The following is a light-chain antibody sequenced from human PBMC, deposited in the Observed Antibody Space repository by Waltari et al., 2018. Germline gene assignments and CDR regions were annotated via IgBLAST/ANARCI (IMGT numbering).Light chain of an antibody. J-gene: IGKJ1*01. CDR2: WAS. V-gene: IGKV4-1*01. Sequence: DIVMTQSPDSLAVSLGERATSNCKSSQSVLYSSNNNNYLAWYQQKPGQPPKLLIYWASTRESGVPDRFSGSGSGTDFTLTISSLQAEDVAVYYCHQYYIAPWTFGQGTKVGLK. CDR1: QSVLYSSNNNNY. CDR3: HQYYIAPWT.